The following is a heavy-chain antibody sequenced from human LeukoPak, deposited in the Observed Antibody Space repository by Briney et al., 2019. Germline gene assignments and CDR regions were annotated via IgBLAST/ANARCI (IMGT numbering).Heavy chain of an antibody. J-gene: IGHJ6*02. CDR2: IYHGGNT. V-gene: IGHV4-38-2*02. D-gene: IGHD4-23*01. CDR1: GYSISSGYY. Sequence: SETLSLTCTVSGYSISSGYYWGWIRQPPGKGLEWIGSIYHGGNTHYNPSHKSRVTIDVDTSKNQFSLKLKSLTTADTAVYYCARIATVVTSSGGYYYGMDVWGQGTTVTVSS. CDR3: ARIATVVTSSGGYYYGMDV.